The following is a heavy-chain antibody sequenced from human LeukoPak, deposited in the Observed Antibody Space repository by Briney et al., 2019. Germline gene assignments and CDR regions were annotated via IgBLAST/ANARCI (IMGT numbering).Heavy chain of an antibody. D-gene: IGHD5-18*01. J-gene: IGHJ5*02. V-gene: IGHV4-39*01. CDR1: GGSISSSSYY. Sequence: SETLSLTCTVSGGSISSSSYYWGWIRQPPGKGLEWIGSIYYSGSTYYNPSLKSRVTISVDTSKNQFSLKLSSVTAADTAVYYCARSGYSYGNRFNWFDPWGQGTLVAVSS. CDR2: IYYSGST. CDR3: ARSGYSYGNRFNWFDP.